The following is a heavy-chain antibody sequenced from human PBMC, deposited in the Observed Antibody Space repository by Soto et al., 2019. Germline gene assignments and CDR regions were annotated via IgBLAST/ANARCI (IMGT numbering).Heavy chain of an antibody. CDR2: IYYSGST. Sequence: SETLSLTCTVSGGSISSYYWSWIRQPPGKGLEWIGYIYYSGSTNYNPSLKSRVTISVDTSKNQFSLKLSSVTAADTAVYYCARGGDSSGWHGVVWFDPWGQGTLVTVSS. CDR1: GGSISSYY. CDR3: ARGGDSSGWHGVVWFDP. J-gene: IGHJ5*02. D-gene: IGHD6-19*01. V-gene: IGHV4-59*01.